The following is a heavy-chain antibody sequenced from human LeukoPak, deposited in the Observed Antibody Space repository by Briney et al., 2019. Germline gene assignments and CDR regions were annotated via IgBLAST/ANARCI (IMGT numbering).Heavy chain of an antibody. CDR1: GFSLSTYW. CDR2: ISSDGSRT. V-gene: IGHV3-74*01. D-gene: IGHD4-17*01. Sequence: GGSLRLSCAASGFSLSTYWMHWVRQAPGKGLVWDSRISSDGSRTNYADSVKGRFTISRDNAKNTLYLQVNSLRAEDTAVYYCATGDGDSRYYFDSWGQGTLVTVSS. J-gene: IGHJ4*02. CDR3: ATGDGDSRYYFDS.